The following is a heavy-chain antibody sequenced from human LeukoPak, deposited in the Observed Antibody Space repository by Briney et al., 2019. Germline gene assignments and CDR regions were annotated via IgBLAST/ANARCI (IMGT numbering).Heavy chain of an antibody. Sequence: GESLKISGKGSGYTFTSYWIGWVRQMPGKGLEWMSIIYPDDSDTRYSPSFQGQVTISADTSISTAYLQWSSLKASDTAMYYCAKGPACSSTSCYVEPYGGYFDYWGQGTLVTVSS. CDR1: GYTFTSYW. CDR3: AKGPACSSTSCYVEPYGGYFDY. V-gene: IGHV5-51*01. D-gene: IGHD2-2*01. CDR2: IYPDDSDT. J-gene: IGHJ4*02.